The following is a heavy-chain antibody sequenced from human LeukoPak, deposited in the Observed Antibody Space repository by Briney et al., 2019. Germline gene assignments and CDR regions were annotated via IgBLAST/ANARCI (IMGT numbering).Heavy chain of an antibody. Sequence: GSLRLSCTASGFTFGDYAMSWFRQVPGKGLEWVGFIRSKAYGGTTEYAASVKGRFTISRDDSKSIAYLQMNSLKTEDTAVYYCTRDGRWQWLPSSFYFDYWGQGTLVTVSS. CDR3: TRDGRWQWLPSSFYFDY. CDR2: IRSKAYGGTT. V-gene: IGHV3-49*03. CDR1: GFTFGDYA. J-gene: IGHJ4*02. D-gene: IGHD6-19*01.